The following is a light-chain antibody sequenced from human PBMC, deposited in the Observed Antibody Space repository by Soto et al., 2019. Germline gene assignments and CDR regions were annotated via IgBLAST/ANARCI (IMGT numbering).Light chain of an antibody. J-gene: IGKJ2*01. Sequence: EIVLTQSPGTLSLSPGERATLSCRASQRVSSSYLAWYQQKPGQAPRLLIYGASSRATGIPDRFCGSGSGTDFTLTISRLEPEDFAVYFCQRYGSSPPFTFGQGTKVEIK. CDR3: QRYGSSPPFT. V-gene: IGKV3-20*01. CDR2: GAS. CDR1: QRVSSSY.